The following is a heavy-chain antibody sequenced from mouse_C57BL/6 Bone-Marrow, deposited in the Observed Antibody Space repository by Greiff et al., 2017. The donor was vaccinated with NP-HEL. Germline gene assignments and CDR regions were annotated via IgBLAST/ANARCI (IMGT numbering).Heavy chain of an antibody. V-gene: IGHV5-4*01. Sequence: EVQLQDSGGGLVKPGGSLKLSCAASGFTFSSYAMSWVRQTPEKRLEWVATIIDGGSYTYYPDNVKGRFTISRDNAKNNLYLQMSHLKSEDTAMYYCARDWAWFAYWGQGTLVTVSA. D-gene: IGHD4-1*01. CDR3: ARDWAWFAY. CDR1: GFTFSSYA. CDR2: IIDGGSYT. J-gene: IGHJ3*01.